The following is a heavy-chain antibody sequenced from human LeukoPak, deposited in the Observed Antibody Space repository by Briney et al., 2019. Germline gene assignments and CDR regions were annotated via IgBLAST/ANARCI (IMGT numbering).Heavy chain of an antibody. CDR2: INHSGDT. D-gene: IGHD5-24*01. CDR1: GGSFSDYY. CDR3: ARRVRSGDGWVFDA. V-gene: IGHV4-34*01. J-gene: IGHJ4*02. Sequence: SETLSLTCAVYGGSFSDYYWSWIRQPPGKGLEWVGEINHSGDTNYNPSLKSRVTTSADTSKIQFSLNLISETAADRAVYYCARRVRSGDGWVFDAWGQGTPVTVSS.